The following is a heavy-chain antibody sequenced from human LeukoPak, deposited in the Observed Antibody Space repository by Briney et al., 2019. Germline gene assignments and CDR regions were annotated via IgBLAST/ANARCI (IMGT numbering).Heavy chain of an antibody. CDR2: FHNSRTT. J-gene: IGHJ5*02. Sequence: SETLSLTCTVSGGSISGYSWTWIRQPPGQGLEWIGYFHNSRTTSYNPSLTARVIISVDTAMDQISLKLNSVTAADTAVYYCARGHLGLSAWSQGTLVTVSS. CDR1: GGSISGYS. V-gene: IGHV4-59*01. D-gene: IGHD3-10*01. CDR3: ARGHLGLSA.